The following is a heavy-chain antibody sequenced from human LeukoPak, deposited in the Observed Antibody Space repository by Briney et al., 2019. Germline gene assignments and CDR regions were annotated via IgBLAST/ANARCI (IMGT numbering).Heavy chain of an antibody. V-gene: IGHV4-34*01. Sequence: SETLSLTCAVYGGSFSTYYWSWIRQPPGKGLEWIGEINHSGSTNYNPSLKSRVTISIDMSKNQFSLKLSSVTAADTAVYYCAREDYDDSGAWYFDLWGRGTLVTVSP. J-gene: IGHJ2*01. CDR1: GGSFSTYY. D-gene: IGHD3-3*01. CDR2: INHSGST. CDR3: AREDYDDSGAWYFDL.